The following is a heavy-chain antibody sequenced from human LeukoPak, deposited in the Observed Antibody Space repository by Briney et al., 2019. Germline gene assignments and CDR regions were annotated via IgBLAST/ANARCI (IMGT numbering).Heavy chain of an antibody. CDR1: GASISNNKYF. V-gene: IGHV4-39*01. CDR2: VYDIGTT. J-gene: IGHJ5*02. CDR3: ARLSDRDPQHWFDP. Sequence: SETLSLTCAVSGASISNNKYFWAWIRQPPGKRLEWIGTVYDIGTTFYNPSLKSRLTLSVDTSKNQFSLKLGSVTAADTSVYYCARLSDRDPQHWFDPWGQGILVTVSS. D-gene: IGHD3-10*01.